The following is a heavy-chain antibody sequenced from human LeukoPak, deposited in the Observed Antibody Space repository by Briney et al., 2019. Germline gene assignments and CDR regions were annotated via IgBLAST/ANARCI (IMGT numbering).Heavy chain of an antibody. CDR1: GYSFTSYW. CDR2: IYPGDSDT. J-gene: IGHJ4*02. Sequence: GESLKISCKGSGYSFTSYWIGWVRQMPGKGLEWMGIIYPGDSDTRYSPSFQGPVTISADKSISTAYLQSSSLKASDTAMYYCARSVHRDGYDYWGQGTLVTVSS. V-gene: IGHV5-51*01. CDR3: ARSVHRDGYDY. D-gene: IGHD5-24*01.